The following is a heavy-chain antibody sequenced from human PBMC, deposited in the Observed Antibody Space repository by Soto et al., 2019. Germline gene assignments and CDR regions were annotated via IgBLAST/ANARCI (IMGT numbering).Heavy chain of an antibody. CDR2: INHSEST. CDR3: ARGATASGSYYNGRYYFDY. J-gene: IGHJ4*02. D-gene: IGHD3-10*01. Sequence: SETLSLTCAVYGGSFSGYYWSWIRQPPGKGLEWIGEINHSESTNYKPSLKSRVTISVDTSKNQFSLKLSSVTAADTAVYYCARGATASGSYYNGRYYFDYWGQGTLVTVSS. V-gene: IGHV4-34*01. CDR1: GGSFSGYY.